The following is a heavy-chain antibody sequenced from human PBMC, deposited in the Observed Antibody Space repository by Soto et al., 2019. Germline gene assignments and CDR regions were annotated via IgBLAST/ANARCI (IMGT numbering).Heavy chain of an antibody. J-gene: IGHJ5*02. D-gene: IGHD3-10*01. V-gene: IGHV1-3*01. CDR2: INPATGDT. CDR1: GYAFTTSA. CDR3: ARAAGRSKLLPYYFDP. Sequence: QVHLVQYGAEVQKPGDSMRISCQASGYAFTTSAIHWVRQAPGQSLEWMGWINPATGDTKYSQNVRGRVTFALDTSATTAYMDLRSLASHDTAVYYCARAAGRSKLLPYYFDPWGQGTLVTVSS.